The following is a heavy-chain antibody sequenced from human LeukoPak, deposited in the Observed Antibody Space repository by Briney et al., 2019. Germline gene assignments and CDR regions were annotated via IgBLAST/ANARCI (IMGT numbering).Heavy chain of an antibody. D-gene: IGHD3-16*01. CDR3: AKDLAY. CDR1: GFTFSNYE. V-gene: IGHV3-23*01. J-gene: IGHJ4*02. CDR2: ISGSGGNT. Sequence: GGSLRLSCAASGFTFSNYEMNWVRQAPGKGLEWVSTISGSGGNTYYADSVKGRFTISRDNSENTLYLQMNSLRAEDTAVYYCAKDLAYWGQGTLVTVSS.